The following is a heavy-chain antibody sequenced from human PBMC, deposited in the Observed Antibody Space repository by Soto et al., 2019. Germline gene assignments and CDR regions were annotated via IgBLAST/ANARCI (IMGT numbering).Heavy chain of an antibody. J-gene: IGHJ4*02. CDR2: ISGSGGST. CDR3: AMGGGRGYDFDY. V-gene: IGHV3-23*01. Sequence: HPGGSLRLSCAASGFTFSSYAMSWVRQAPGKGLEWVSAISGSGGSTYYADSVKGRFTISRDNSKNTLYLQMNSLRAEDTAVYYCAMGGGRGYDFDYWGQGTLVTVSS. D-gene: IGHD5-12*01. CDR1: GFTFSSYA.